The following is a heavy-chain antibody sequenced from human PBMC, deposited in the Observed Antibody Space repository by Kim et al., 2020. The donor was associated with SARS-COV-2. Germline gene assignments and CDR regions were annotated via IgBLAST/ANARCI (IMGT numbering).Heavy chain of an antibody. CDR2: ISYDGSNK. CDR1: GFTFSSYG. Sequence: GGYLRLSGAASGFTFSSYGMHWVRQAPGKGLEWVAVISYDGSNKYYADSVKGRFTISRDNSKNTLYLQMNSLRAEDTAVYYCAKETYYYDSSGLPDDYWGPVTLVPVSS. J-gene: IGHJ4*01. D-gene: IGHD3-22*01. CDR3: AKETYYYDSSGLPDDY. V-gene: IGHV3-30*18.